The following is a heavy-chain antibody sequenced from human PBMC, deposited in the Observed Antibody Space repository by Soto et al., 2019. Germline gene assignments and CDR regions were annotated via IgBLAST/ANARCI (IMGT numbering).Heavy chain of an antibody. CDR1: GFTFSSYG. V-gene: IGHV3-33*01. J-gene: IGHJ4*02. D-gene: IGHD3-22*01. Sequence: SLRLSCEASGFTFSSYGMHWVRQAPGKGLEWVAIIWNDGSNEYYADSVKGRFTISRDNSKNTLYLQVSNLRAEDTAVYFCARDQTDSGGYSDSWGQGTLVTVSS. CDR3: ARDQTDSGGYSDS. CDR2: IWNDGSNE.